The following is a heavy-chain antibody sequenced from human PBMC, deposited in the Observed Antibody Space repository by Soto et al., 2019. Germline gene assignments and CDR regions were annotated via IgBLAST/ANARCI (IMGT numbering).Heavy chain of an antibody. CDR1: GFTFSSYE. D-gene: IGHD1-26*01. V-gene: IGHV3-48*03. CDR3: ARALATNYNSYGMDV. J-gene: IGHJ6*02. Sequence: EVQLVESGGGLVQPGGSLRLSCAASGFTFSSYEMNWVRQAPGKGLEWVSYISTSGGTIHYADSVKGRFTISRDNAKNSVYLQMTRLRVEVTAMYYCARALATNYNSYGMDVWGRGPTVTVSS. CDR2: ISTSGGTI.